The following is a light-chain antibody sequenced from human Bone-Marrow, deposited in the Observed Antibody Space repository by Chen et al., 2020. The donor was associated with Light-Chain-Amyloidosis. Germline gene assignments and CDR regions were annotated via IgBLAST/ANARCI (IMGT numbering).Light chain of an antibody. CDR3: QQYGTSPLT. J-gene: IGKJ4*01. CDR1: QTISSNY. CDR2: GSS. V-gene: IGKV3-20*01. Sequence: EIVLTQSPGTLSLSPGEGASLPCRASQTISSNYLTWYQQKFGQAPRLLIYGSSRRATGIPDRFTGSGSGTDFTLTINRLEPEDFAMYYCQQYGTSPLTFGGGTKVEIK.